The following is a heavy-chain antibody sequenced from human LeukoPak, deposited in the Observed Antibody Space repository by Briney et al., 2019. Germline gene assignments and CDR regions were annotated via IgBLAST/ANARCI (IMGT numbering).Heavy chain of an antibody. D-gene: IGHD5-18*01. Sequence: GGSLRLSCAASGFTFSDYSMNWVRQAPGKGLEWVASISSSSPYIYYTDSVKGRFTISRDNAKNSLYLQMNSLRAEDTAVYYCARGPDTAMLDYWGQGTLVTVSS. CDR2: ISSSSPYI. V-gene: IGHV3-21*01. J-gene: IGHJ4*02. CDR1: GFTFSDYS. CDR3: ARGPDTAMLDY.